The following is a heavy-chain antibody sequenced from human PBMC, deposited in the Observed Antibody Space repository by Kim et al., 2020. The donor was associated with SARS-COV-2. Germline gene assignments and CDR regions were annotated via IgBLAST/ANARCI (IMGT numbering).Heavy chain of an antibody. D-gene: IGHD6-13*01. V-gene: IGHV3-15*01. J-gene: IGHJ4*02. Sequence: TDYAAPVKARFTMSREDSKNTLHLQMNSLETEDTGVYYCTSLISAAGRGYWGQGTLVTVSS. CDR2: T. CDR3: TSLISAAGRGY.